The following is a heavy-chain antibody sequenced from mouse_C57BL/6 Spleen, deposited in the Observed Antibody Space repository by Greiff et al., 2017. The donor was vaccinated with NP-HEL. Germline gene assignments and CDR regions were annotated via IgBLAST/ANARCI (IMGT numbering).Heavy chain of an antibody. Sequence: QVHVKQSGAELARPGASVKMSCKASGYTFTSYTMHWVKQRPGQGLEWIGYINPSSGYTKYNQKFKDKATLTADKSSSTAYMQLSSLTSEDSAVYYCARCYYGSSYVGYAMDYWGQGTSVTVSS. CDR1: GYTFTSYT. J-gene: IGHJ4*01. D-gene: IGHD1-1*01. CDR3: ARCYYGSSYVGYAMDY. V-gene: IGHV1-4*01. CDR2: INPSSGYT.